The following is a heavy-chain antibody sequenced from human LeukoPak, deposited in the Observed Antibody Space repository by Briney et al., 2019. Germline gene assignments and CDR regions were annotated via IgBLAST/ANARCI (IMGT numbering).Heavy chain of an antibody. CDR1: GFTFSSYS. Sequence: GGSLRLSCAASGFTFSSYSMNWVRQAPGKGLEWVSSISSSSSYIYYADSVKGRFTISRDNAKNSLYLQMNGLRAEDTAVYYCARETAGYSSGSGDRWGQGTLVTVSS. D-gene: IGHD6-19*01. CDR2: ISSSSSYI. CDR3: ARETAGYSSGSGDR. V-gene: IGHV3-21*01. J-gene: IGHJ5*02.